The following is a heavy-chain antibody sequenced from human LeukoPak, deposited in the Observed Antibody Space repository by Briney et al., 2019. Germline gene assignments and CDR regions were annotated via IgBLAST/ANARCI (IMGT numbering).Heavy chain of an antibody. CDR3: ARVTVYYYDSSGYDDY. CDR1: GGSFSGYY. D-gene: IGHD3-22*01. Sequence: KPSETLSLTRAVYGGSFSGYYWSWIRQPPGKGLEWIGEINHSGSTNYNPSLKSRVTISVDTSKNQFSLKLSSVTAADTAVYYCARVTVYYYDSSGYDDYWGQGTLVTVSS. J-gene: IGHJ4*02. CDR2: INHSGST. V-gene: IGHV4-34*01.